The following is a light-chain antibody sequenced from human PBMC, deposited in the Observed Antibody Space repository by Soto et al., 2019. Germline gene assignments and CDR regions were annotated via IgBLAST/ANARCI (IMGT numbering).Light chain of an antibody. CDR2: WAS. CDR1: QSLLYSSNNKNY. V-gene: IGKV4-1*01. J-gene: IGKJ4*01. CDR3: QQYYSAPPT. Sequence: DIVMTQSPDSLAVSLGERATINCKSSQSLLYSSNNKNYLAWYQQKPGQPPKLLIYWASTRESGVPDRFSGSGSGTDFALTISSLQAEDVAVYYCQQYYSAPPTFGGGTKVVIK.